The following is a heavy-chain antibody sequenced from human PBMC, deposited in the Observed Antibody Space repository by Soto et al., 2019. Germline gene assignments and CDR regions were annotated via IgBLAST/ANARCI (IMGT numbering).Heavy chain of an antibody. V-gene: IGHV4-39*01. Sequence: QLQLQESGPGLVNPSETLSLTCAVSGGSIISNSYYWGWIRQPPGQGLEWIASIFHSGSTYYNPSLKSRVTMSVDTSKNQFSLSLASVTAADTAVYYCARHFDYTSSWYLSRVDYWGQGTVVTVSS. D-gene: IGHD6-13*01. CDR2: IFHSGST. CDR1: GGSIISNSYY. CDR3: ARHFDYTSSWYLSRVDY. J-gene: IGHJ4*02.